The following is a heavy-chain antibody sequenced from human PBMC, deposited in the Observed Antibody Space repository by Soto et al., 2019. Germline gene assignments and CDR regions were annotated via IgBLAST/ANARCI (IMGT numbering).Heavy chain of an antibody. Sequence: QVQLVESGGGVVQPGRSLRLSCAASGFTFSSYGMHWVRQAPGKGLEWVAVISYDGSNKYYADSVKGRFTISRDNSKNTLYLQMNSRKGEDTAVYYCAKDAMYGSGSYYNSHFSGYYYYYMDVWGKGTTVTVSS. CDR1: GFTFSSYG. CDR3: AKDAMYGSGSYYNSHFSGYYYYYMDV. V-gene: IGHV3-30*18. J-gene: IGHJ6*03. CDR2: ISYDGSNK. D-gene: IGHD3-10*01.